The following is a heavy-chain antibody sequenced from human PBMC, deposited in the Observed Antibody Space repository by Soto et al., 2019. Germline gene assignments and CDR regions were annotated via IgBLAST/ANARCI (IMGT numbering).Heavy chain of an antibody. CDR1: GCTFSSYD. CDR3: ARVVRYYDSSGYSYGPDAFDI. J-gene: IGHJ3*02. Sequence: PGGSLRLSCAASGCTFSSYDMHWVRQATGKGLEWVSAIGTAGDTYYPGSVKGRFTISRENAKNSLYLQMNSLRAEDTAVYYCARVVRYYDSSGYSYGPDAFDIWGQGTMVSVSS. D-gene: IGHD3-22*01. V-gene: IGHV3-13*01. CDR2: IGTAGDT.